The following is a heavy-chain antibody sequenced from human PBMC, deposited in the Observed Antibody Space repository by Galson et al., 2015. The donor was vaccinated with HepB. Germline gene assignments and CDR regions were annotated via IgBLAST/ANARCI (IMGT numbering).Heavy chain of an antibody. J-gene: IGHJ5*02. CDR3: ARGALVAVVGATQNNWFDP. V-gene: IGHV1-18*01. Sequence: SVKVSCKASGYTFSSYSITWVRQAPGQGLEWMGWISAYDGKTKYAQNLQGRLTMTTDTSRTTAYMELRSLRSDDTAFYYCARGALVAVVGATQNNWFDPWGQGTLVTVSS. D-gene: IGHD2-15*01. CDR1: GYTFSSYS. CDR2: ISAYDGKT.